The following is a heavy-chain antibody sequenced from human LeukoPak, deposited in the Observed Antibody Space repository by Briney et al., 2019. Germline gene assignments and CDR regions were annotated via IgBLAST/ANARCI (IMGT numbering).Heavy chain of an antibody. CDR2: ISDRGTSI. D-gene: IGHD3-3*01. CDR3: VRNDTSGVGLDY. V-gene: IGHV3-23*01. J-gene: IGHJ4*02. CDR1: GFTFSNLA. Sequence: PGGSLRLSCAASGFTFSNLAMTWVRQAPGKGLEWVSNISDRGTSINYAVSVKGRFSISRDNAKNTLYLQMNSLRDEDTAVYYCVRNDTSGVGLDYWGQGSLVTVSS.